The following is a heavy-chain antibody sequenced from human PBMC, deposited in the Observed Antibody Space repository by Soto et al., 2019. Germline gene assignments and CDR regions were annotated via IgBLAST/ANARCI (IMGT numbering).Heavy chain of an antibody. CDR1: VFTFSSYG. J-gene: IGHJ6*02. CDR2: ISYDGSNK. V-gene: IGHV3-30*18. D-gene: IGHD6-13*01. Sequence: PGGSLRLSCAASVFTFSSYGMHWVRQAPGKGLEWVAVISYDGSNKYYADSVKGRFTISRDNSKNTLYLQMNSLGAEDTAVYYCAKDPTDKRNSSSWYRLLYYYGMDVWGQGTTVTVSS. CDR3: AKDPTDKRNSSSWYRLLYYYGMDV.